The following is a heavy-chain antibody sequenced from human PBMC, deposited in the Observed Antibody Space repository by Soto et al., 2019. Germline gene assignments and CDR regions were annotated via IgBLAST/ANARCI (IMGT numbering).Heavy chain of an antibody. CDR2: IKTKVESYAT. J-gene: IGHJ4*02. D-gene: IGHD2-15*01. CDR3: TRRHCSGGGCYSDFDY. V-gene: IGHV3-73*01. Sequence: VQLVESGGGLVQPGGSLKVSCAASGFTLSAFDIHWVRQASGEGLEWVGRIKTKVESYATELAASVKGRFTISRDDAKNTAYLEMNSLKTEDTAVYYCTRRHCSGGGCYSDFDYWGQGTLVTVSS. CDR1: GFTLSAFD.